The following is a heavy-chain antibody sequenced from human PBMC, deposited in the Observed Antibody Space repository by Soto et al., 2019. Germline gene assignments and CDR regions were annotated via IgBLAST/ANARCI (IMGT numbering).Heavy chain of an antibody. V-gene: IGHV3-48*03. CDR3: GGGPMGVAANGVPLWFDH. CDR2: ISSCGSTI. CDR1: GFTFSSYE. Sequence: GGSLRLSCAASGFTFSSYEMNWVRQAPGEGLEWVSYISSCGSTIYYADSVKGRFTISRDNAKNSLYLQMNSLRAEDTAVYCGGGGPMGVAANGVPLWFDHWCQGTRVTVSS. D-gene: IGHD2-15*01. J-gene: IGHJ5*02.